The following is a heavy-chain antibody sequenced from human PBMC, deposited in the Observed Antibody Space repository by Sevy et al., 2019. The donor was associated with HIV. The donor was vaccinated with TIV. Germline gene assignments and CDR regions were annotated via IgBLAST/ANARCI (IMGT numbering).Heavy chain of an antibody. D-gene: IGHD1-26*01. V-gene: IGHV4-59*08. CDR1: GGSITSLY. CDR3: AGENAWGRGYS. Sequence: SETLSITCTVSGGSITSLYWNWIRQPPGKGLEWIANIYYNGHINYNPSLKSRVTLSLDTSKNHFSLRLSSVTAADTAMYYCAGENAWGRGYSRGQGTLVTVSS. J-gene: IGHJ5*01. CDR2: IYYNGHI.